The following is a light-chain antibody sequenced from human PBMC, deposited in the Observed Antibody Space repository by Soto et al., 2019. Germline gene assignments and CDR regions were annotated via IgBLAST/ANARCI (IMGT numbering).Light chain of an antibody. Sequence: QSALTQPASVSGSPGQSITISCTGSRSDIGSYDYVSWYQQYPGKAPKVIIYEVKNRPSGISDRFSASKSGNTASLTISGLQAEDEAEYYCSSYTSTTSVYVFGSGTKLTVL. CDR2: EVK. V-gene: IGLV2-14*01. CDR3: SSYTSTTSVYV. J-gene: IGLJ1*01. CDR1: RSDIGSYDY.